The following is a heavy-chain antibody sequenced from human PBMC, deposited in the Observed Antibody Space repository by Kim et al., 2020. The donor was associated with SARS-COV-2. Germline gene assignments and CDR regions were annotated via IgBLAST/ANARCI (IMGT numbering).Heavy chain of an antibody. CDR2: IYYSGST. J-gene: IGHJ3*02. Sequence: SETLSRTCTVSGGSISSYYWSWIRQPPGKGLEWIGYIYYSGSTNYNPSLKSRVTISVDTSKNQFSLKLSSVTAADTAVYYCARGGIMITFGGVIVNDAFDIWGQGTMVTVSS. V-gene: IGHV4-59*13. CDR1: GGSISSYY. D-gene: IGHD3-16*02. CDR3: ARGGIMITFGGVIVNDAFDI.